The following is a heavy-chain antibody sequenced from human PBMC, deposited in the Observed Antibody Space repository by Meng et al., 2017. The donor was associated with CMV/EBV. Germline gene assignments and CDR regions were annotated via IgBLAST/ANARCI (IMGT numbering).Heavy chain of an antibody. CDR3: ARDTMMIMSFDH. V-gene: IGHV1-18*01. Sequence: QVQLVQSGAAVRKPVASVKVSCKASGYTFTHHGISWVRQAPGQGLEWMGWISGYNDNTKYARHLQGRVTMTTDTSTNTAYMELRSLRSDDTAIYYCARDTMMIMSFDHWGPGTLVTVSS. CDR2: ISGYNDNT. D-gene: IGHD3-22*01. J-gene: IGHJ4*02. CDR1: GYTFTHHG.